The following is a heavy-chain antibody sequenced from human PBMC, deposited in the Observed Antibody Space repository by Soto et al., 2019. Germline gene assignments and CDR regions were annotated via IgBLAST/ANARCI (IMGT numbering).Heavy chain of an antibody. CDR2: IYYSGST. J-gene: IGHJ6*02. Sequence: NPSETLSLTCTVSGGSISSYYWSWIRQPPGKGLEWIGYIYYSGSTNYNPSLKSRVTISVDTSKNQFSLKLSSVTAADTAVYYCARGAVRGVTNYYYYGMDVWGQGTTVTVSS. CDR1: GGSISSYY. V-gene: IGHV4-59*01. CDR3: ARGAVRGVTNYYYYGMDV. D-gene: IGHD3-10*02.